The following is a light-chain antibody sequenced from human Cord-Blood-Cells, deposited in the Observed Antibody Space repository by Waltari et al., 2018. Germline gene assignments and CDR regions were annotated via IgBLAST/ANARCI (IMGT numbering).Light chain of an antibody. V-gene: IGKV1-33*01. Sequence: IQMHQSPSSVSDTVAVRDSNTCQASHDISNYLNCYQQTPGKAPKLLIYDASNLETGVPSRFSGSGSGTDFTFTISSLQPEDISTYYCQQYDNLPLTFGGGTNVEIK. CDR3: QQYDNLPLT. CDR1: HDISNY. J-gene: IGKJ4*01. CDR2: DAS.